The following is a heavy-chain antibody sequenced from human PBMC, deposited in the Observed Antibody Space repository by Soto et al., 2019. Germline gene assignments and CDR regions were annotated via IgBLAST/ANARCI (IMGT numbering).Heavy chain of an antibody. V-gene: IGHV3-23*01. CDR3: AKNPGPGSYTNWCFDV. Sequence: EVQVLEAGGDLVQPGGSLRLSCAASGFPFACCAMSWFRLAPGKGLEWGSTIQGGGDYTHYTDSVKVRLTISRDNSGNTLYLQMNSLRAADTAIYFCAKNPGPGSYTNWCFDVWGRGTLVTVSS. CDR2: IQGGGDYT. D-gene: IGHD3-10*01. J-gene: IGHJ2*01. CDR1: GFPFACCA.